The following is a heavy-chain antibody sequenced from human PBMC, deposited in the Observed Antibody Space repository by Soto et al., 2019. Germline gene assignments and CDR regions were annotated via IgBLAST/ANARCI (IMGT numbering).Heavy chain of an antibody. CDR3: ARDPPSSSTYAFDI. CDR1: GFTVSSNY. D-gene: IGHD6-6*01. J-gene: IGHJ3*02. Sequence: PGGSLRLSCAASGFTVSSNYMSWVRQAPGKGLEWVSVIYSGGSTYYADSVKGRFTISRDNSKNTLYLQMNSLRAEDTAVYYCARDPPSSSTYAFDIWGQGTMVTVSS. CDR2: IYSGGST. V-gene: IGHV3-66*01.